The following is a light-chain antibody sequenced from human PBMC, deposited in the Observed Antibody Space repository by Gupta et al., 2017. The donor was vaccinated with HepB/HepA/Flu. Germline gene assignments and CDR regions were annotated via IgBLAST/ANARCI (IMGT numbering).Light chain of an antibody. CDR2: WAS. Sequence: DIVMTQSPDSLAESLGERATIDCKSSQNLLYSSNNKNYLAWYQQKPGQPPRLLIYWASTRESGVPDRFRGSGSGTDFTLTISSLQAEDVAVYYCQQYYSSLWTFGRGTKVEIK. J-gene: IGKJ1*01. CDR1: QNLLYSSNNKNY. CDR3: QQYYSSLWT. V-gene: IGKV4-1*01.